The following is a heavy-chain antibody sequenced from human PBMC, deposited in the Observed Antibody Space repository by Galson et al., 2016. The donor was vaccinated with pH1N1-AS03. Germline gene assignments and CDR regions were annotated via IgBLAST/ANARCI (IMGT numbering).Heavy chain of an antibody. CDR3: VRDDATSCDAFDM. J-gene: IGHJ3*02. CDR2: IKQDGGEK. D-gene: IGHD2-2*01. V-gene: IGHV3-7*01. Sequence: SLRLSCAASGFTFSDYWMSWVRQAPGKGLEWVADIKQDGGEKYYVDSVKGRFTISRDNAKNSLHLQMNSLTADDTAVYYCVRDDATSCDAFDMWGQGTMITV. CDR1: GFTFSDYW.